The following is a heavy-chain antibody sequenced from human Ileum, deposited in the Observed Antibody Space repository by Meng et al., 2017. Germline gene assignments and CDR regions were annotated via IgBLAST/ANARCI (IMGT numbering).Heavy chain of an antibody. V-gene: IGHV3-33*01. CDR1: GFAFSTYG. CDR3: ARLPAGSYYYLGLDV. CDR2: IWYDGSGA. Sequence: GGSLRLSCAASGFAFSTYGMHWVRQAPGKGLEWVASIWYDGSGALYADSVKGRFIISRDNSRDTLYLQMNGLRGEDTAVYYCARLPAGSYYYLGLDVWGQGTLVTVSS. J-gene: IGHJ4*02. D-gene: IGHD3-10*01.